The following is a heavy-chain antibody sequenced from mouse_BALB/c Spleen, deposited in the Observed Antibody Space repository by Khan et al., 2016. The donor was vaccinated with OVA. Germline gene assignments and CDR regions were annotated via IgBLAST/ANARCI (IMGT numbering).Heavy chain of an antibody. CDR2: INPSNIYT. D-gene: IGHD2-10*01. Sequence: VQLQQSGAELARPGASVKMSCKASGYTFTSYTIHWVKQRPGQGLEWIGYINPSNIYTNYNQKFRDKAQLNADQSSRTAYIQLSSLTSEDSAVFYGSIGGTYHGNYGAWFAYWGQGTLVTVSA. J-gene: IGHJ3*01. V-gene: IGHV1-4*01. CDR1: GYTFTSYT. CDR3: SIGGTYHGNYGAWFAY.